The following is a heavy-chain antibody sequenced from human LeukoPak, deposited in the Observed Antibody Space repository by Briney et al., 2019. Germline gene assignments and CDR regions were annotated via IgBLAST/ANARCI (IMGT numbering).Heavy chain of an antibody. V-gene: IGHV1-18*01. Sequence: GASVKVSCKASGYTFTSYGISWVRQAPGQGLEWMGWISAYNGNTIYAQKLQGRVTMTTDTSTSTAYMELRSLRSDDTAVYYCARGPIPYYYDSSGNYYGMDVWGQGTTVTVSS. CDR1: GYTFTSYG. CDR3: ARGPIPYYYDSSGNYYGMDV. CDR2: ISAYNGNT. J-gene: IGHJ6*02. D-gene: IGHD3-22*01.